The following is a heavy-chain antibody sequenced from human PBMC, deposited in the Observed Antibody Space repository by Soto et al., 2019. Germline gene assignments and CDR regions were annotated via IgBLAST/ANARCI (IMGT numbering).Heavy chain of an antibody. V-gene: IGHV3-43*01. CDR3: VKETYYYDVSSYYPLGS. CDR2: ISRDGTNT. CDR1: GFTFDDYN. Sequence: PGGSLRLSXAASGFTFDDYNMHWVRQAPGKGLEWVSLISRDGTNTNYAESVKGRFTISRDNSENSLYLQMNSLRTEDTALYYCVKETYYYDVSSYYPLGSWGQGTLVTVSS. D-gene: IGHD3-22*01. J-gene: IGHJ5*02.